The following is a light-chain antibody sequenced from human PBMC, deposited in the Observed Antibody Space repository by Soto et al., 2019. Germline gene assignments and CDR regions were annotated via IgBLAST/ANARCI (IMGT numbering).Light chain of an antibody. CDR1: SSDVGSYNY. CDR2: EVS. CDR3: SSYTSSSTPYV. J-gene: IGLJ1*01. Sequence: QSVLTQPASVSRTPGQSITISCTRTSSDVGSYNYVSWYQQHPGKAPKLMIYEVSNRPSGVSNRFSGSKSSNTASLTISGLQAEDEADYYCSSYTSSSTPYVFGTGTKLTVL. V-gene: IGLV2-14*01.